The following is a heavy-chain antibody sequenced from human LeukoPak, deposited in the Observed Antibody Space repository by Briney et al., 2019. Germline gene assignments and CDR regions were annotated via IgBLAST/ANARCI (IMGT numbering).Heavy chain of an antibody. J-gene: IGHJ4*02. Sequence: GGSLRLSCAASGFSFIGYWMSWVRQAPGKGLEWVANIKQDGSEKYYVDPVKGRFAISRDNAKNSLNLQMNSLRAEDTAVYYCARGDTYYYGSGEYYFDYWGQGILVTVSS. CDR1: GFSFIGYW. V-gene: IGHV3-7*01. CDR3: ARGDTYYYGSGEYYFDY. D-gene: IGHD3-10*01. CDR2: IKQDGSEK.